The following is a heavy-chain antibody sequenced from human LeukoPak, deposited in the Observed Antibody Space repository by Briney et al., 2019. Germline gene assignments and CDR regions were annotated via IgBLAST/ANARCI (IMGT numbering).Heavy chain of an antibody. CDR2: INPSGGSA. Sequence: GASVKVSCKASGYTFTSHHMHWMRQAPGHGLEWMGIINPSGGSATYAQKFQGRVTMTRDTSTSTVYMEVSSLRSEDTAVYYCARARLGSSASADCWGQGTLVTVSS. V-gene: IGHV1-46*01. CDR3: ARARLGSSASADC. CDR1: GYTFTSHH. J-gene: IGHJ4*02. D-gene: IGHD6-19*01.